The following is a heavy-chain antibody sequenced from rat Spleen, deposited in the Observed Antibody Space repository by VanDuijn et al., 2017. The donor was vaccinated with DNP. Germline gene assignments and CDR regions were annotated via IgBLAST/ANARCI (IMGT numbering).Heavy chain of an antibody. CDR2: IIYDGSRT. Sequence: EVQLVESGGDLVQPGRSLKLSCAASGFTFSKYGMAWVRQAPKKGLEWVATIIYDGSRTYYRDSVKGRFTISRDNAKSTLYLQMDSLRSEDTATYYCARHEATEGIDFDYWGQGVMVTVSS. CDR1: GFTFSKYG. J-gene: IGHJ2*01. D-gene: IGHD1-11*01. V-gene: IGHV5-29*01. CDR3: ARHEATEGIDFDY.